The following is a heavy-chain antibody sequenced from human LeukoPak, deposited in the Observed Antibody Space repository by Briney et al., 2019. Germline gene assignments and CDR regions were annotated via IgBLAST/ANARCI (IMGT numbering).Heavy chain of an antibody. CDR1: GFTFSSYG. V-gene: IGHV3-48*01. CDR3: ARDQAEAGTTPVNAFDI. D-gene: IGHD6-19*01. J-gene: IGHJ3*02. Sequence: GGSLRLSCAASGFTFSSYGMNWVRQAPGKGLEWVSYISSSSSTIYYADSVKGRFTISRDNAKNSLYLQMNSLRAEDTAVYYCARDQAEAGTTPVNAFDIWGQGTMVTVSS. CDR2: ISSSSSTI.